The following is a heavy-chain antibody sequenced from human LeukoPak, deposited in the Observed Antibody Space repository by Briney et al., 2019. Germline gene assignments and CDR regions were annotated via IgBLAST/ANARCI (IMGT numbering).Heavy chain of an antibody. CDR1: GGSITASGFY. CDR2: IYYSGST. CDR3: ARVQGVTSSYMDV. J-gene: IGHJ6*03. D-gene: IGHD1-14*01. Sequence: SETLSLTCTVSGGSITASGFYWAWVRRPPGKGLEWIGYIYYSGSTNYNPSLKSRVTISVDTSKNQFSLKLSSVTAADTAVYYCARVQGVTSSYMDVWGKGTTVTVSS. V-gene: IGHV4-61*08.